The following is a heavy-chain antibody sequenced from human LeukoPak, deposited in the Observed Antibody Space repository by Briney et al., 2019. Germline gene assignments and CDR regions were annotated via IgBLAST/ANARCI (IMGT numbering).Heavy chain of an antibody. CDR1: GFTFSSYG. Sequence: PGGSLRLSCAASGFTFSSYGMHWVRQAPGKGLEWVAFIRYDGSNKYYADSVKGRFTISRDNSKNTLYLQMNSLRAEDTAVYYCAKDLRTVTTYYYFDYWGQGTLVTVSS. V-gene: IGHV3-30*02. CDR3: AKDLRTVTTYYYFDY. D-gene: IGHD4-17*01. J-gene: IGHJ4*02. CDR2: IRYDGSNK.